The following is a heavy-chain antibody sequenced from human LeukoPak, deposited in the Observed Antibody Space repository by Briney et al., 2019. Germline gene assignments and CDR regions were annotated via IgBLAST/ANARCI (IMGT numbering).Heavy chain of an antibody. J-gene: IGHJ4*02. CDR3: ASHPYSSSGYIF. CDR1: GFTFSSYG. CDR2: ISYDGSNK. V-gene: IGHV3-30*03. Sequence: GGSLRLSCAASGFTFSSYGMHWVRQAPGKGLEWVAVISYDGSNKYYADSVKGRFTISRDNAKNSLYLQMNSLRAEDTAVYYCASHPYSSSGYIFWGQGTLVTVSS. D-gene: IGHD6-13*01.